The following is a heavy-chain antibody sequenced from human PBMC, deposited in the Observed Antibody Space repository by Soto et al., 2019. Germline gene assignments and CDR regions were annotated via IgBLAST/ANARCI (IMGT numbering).Heavy chain of an antibody. V-gene: IGHV1-3*01. CDR2: INAGNGNT. Sequence: GASVKVSCKASGYTFTSYAMHWVRQAPGQRLEWMGWINAGNGNTKYSQKFQGRVTITRDTSASTVYMELRSLRSEDTAVYYCVREMWTHYGPQNFFDYWGQGALVTVSS. D-gene: IGHD4-17*01. CDR3: VREMWTHYGPQNFFDY. CDR1: GYTFTSYA. J-gene: IGHJ4*02.